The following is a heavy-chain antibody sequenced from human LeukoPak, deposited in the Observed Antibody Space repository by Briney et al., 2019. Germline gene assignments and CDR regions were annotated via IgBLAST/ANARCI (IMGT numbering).Heavy chain of an antibody. CDR1: GGSFSGYY. J-gene: IGHJ4*02. CDR3: ATSRGYSNYYFDY. Sequence: SETLSLTCAVYGGSFSGYYWSWIRQPPGKGLEWIGEINHSGSTNYNPSLKSRVTMSVDTSKNQFSLKLTSVTAADTAVYYCATSRGYSNYYFDYWGQGTLVTVSS. V-gene: IGHV4-34*01. D-gene: IGHD4-11*01. CDR2: INHSGST.